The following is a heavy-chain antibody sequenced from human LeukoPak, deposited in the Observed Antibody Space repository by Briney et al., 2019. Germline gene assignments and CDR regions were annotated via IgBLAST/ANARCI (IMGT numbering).Heavy chain of an antibody. CDR3: VRDVGVVRPDFDH. CDR2: ISYEDGTNK. CDR1: GFTFRSFV. Sequence: GGSLRLSCATSGFTFRSFVMHWVRQAPGKGLEWVAAISYEDGTNKYYADSVKGRFTISRDDSKNTLFLEMNSLRAEDTAVYYCVRDVGVVRPDFDHWGQGTPVTVSS. V-gene: IGHV3-30*04. D-gene: IGHD2-15*01. J-gene: IGHJ4*02.